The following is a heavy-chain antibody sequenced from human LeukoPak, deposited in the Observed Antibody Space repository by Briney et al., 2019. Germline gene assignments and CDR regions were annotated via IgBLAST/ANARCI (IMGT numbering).Heavy chain of an antibody. CDR1: GYTFTTYG. V-gene: IGHV1-18*01. Sequence: GASVKVSCKASGYTFTTYGISWVRQAPGQGLEWMGWISGYNGNTNYAQKLQGRVTMTTDTSTSTAYMELRSLRSDDTAVYYCARDDYGSGPATYYYYGMDVWGQGTTVTVSS. CDR3: ARDDYGSGPATYYYYGMDV. CDR2: ISGYNGNT. J-gene: IGHJ6*02. D-gene: IGHD3-10*01.